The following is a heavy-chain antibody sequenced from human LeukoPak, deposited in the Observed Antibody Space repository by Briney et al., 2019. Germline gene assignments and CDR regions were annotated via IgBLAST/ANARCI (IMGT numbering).Heavy chain of an antibody. CDR3: ARDEGGPVDY. V-gene: IGHV1-18*01. J-gene: IGHJ4*02. Sequence: ASVKVSCKASGYTFTSHGISWVRQAPGQGLEWMGWISSNNGNTKYAQKFQGRVTMTTETSTSTAYMELRSLRSDDTAVYHCARDEGGPVDYWGQGTLVTVSS. D-gene: IGHD3-16*01. CDR2: ISSNNGNT. CDR1: GYTFTSHG.